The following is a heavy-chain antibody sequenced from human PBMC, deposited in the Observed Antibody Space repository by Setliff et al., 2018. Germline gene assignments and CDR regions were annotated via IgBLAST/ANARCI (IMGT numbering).Heavy chain of an antibody. D-gene: IGHD5-12*01. CDR3: AKDDWAMATIRFAFGSFDY. V-gene: IGHV3-23*01. CDR1: GFTFSSYA. CDR2: ISGSGGST. J-gene: IGHJ4*02. Sequence: HPGGSLRLSCAASGFTFSSYAMSWVRQAPGKGLEWVSAISGSGGSTYYADSVKGRFTISRDNSKNTLYLQMNSLRAEDTAVYYCAKDDWAMATIRFAFGSFDYWGQGTLVTVSS.